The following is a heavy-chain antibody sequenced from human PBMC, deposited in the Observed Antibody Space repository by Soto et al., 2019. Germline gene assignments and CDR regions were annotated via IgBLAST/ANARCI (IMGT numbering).Heavy chain of an antibody. CDR1: GFTLSSYW. Sequence: EVQLVESGGGLVQPGGSLRLSCAGSGFTLSSYWMHRVRQAPGKGLEWVSRIDRDETFTTYADSVKGRFTISRDNAKNTLYLQMHSLRVEDTAVYYCARDLPTGTPPPYFDYWGQGTLVTVSS. V-gene: IGHV3-74*01. CDR2: IDRDETFT. D-gene: IGHD1-1*01. J-gene: IGHJ4*02. CDR3: ARDLPTGTPPPYFDY.